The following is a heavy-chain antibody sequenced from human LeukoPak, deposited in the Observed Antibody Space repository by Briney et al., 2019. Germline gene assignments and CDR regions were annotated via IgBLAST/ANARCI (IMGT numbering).Heavy chain of an antibody. Sequence: GGSLRLSCAASGFTFDDYAMHWVRQAPGKGLEWVSGISWNSGRIGYADSVKGRFTISRDNAKNSLYLQMNSLRAEDTALYYCAKVGVAKQLVWEPKPKYYYYYMDVWGKGTTVTVSS. D-gene: IGHD6-6*01. CDR1: GFTFDDYA. CDR2: ISWNSGRI. V-gene: IGHV3-9*01. CDR3: AKVGVAKQLVWEPKPKYYYYYMDV. J-gene: IGHJ6*03.